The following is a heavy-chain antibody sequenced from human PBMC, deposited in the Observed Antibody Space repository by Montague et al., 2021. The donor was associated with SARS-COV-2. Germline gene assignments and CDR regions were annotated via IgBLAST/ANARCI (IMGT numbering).Heavy chain of an antibody. CDR1: GGSMISGGYY. CDR2: VYSGGTT. V-gene: IGHV4-31*03. J-gene: IGHJ6*02. D-gene: IGHD3-3*01. CDR3: VRDGGLRFSGGAMDV. Sequence: TLSLTCNVSGGSMISGGYYWSWIRQPPGKGLEWIGYVYSGGTTYYNPSLKSRVTISEDMSKNQFSLRLTSVTAADTAVYYCVRDGGLRFSGGAMDVWGQGTTVTASS.